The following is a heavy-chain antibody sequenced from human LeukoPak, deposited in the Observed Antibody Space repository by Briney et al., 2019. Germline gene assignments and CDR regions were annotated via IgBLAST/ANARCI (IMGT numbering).Heavy chain of an antibody. CDR3: ARTGELSAALDY. CDR2: IWYDGRNQ. CDR1: GFTFSDYG. Sequence: GGSLRLSCAASGFTFSDYGMHWARQAPGKGLEWVAVIWYDGRNQWYADSVKGRFTISRDNSQNTLYLQMNSLRAEDTAVYYCARTGELSAALDYWGQGTLVTVSS. J-gene: IGHJ4*02. D-gene: IGHD3-16*02. V-gene: IGHV3-33*01.